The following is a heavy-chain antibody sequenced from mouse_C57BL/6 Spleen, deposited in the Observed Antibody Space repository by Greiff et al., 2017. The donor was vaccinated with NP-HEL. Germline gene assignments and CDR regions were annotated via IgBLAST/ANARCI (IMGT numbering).Heavy chain of an antibody. V-gene: IGHV1-61*01. CDR1: GYTFTSYW. CDR2: IYPSDSET. Sequence: QVQLQQPGAELVRPGSSVKLSCKASGYTFTSYWMDWVKQRPGQGLEWIGNIYPSDSETHYNQKFKDKATLTVDKSSSTAYMQLSSLTSEDSAVYYCARSPYGSYFDYWGQGTTLTVSS. J-gene: IGHJ2*01. CDR3: ARSPYGSYFDY. D-gene: IGHD1-1*01.